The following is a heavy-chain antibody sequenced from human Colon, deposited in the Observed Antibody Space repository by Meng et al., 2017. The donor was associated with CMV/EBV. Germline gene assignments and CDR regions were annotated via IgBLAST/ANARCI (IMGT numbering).Heavy chain of an antibody. J-gene: IGHJ5*01. CDR1: GFKFRDYE. Sequence: GGSLELSWVGSGFKFRDYEMGLVRQAPGKGLEWLAYISSSGPTVYYSDPVKGRFTISKDNMKNSLYLQMTFLRADDTAVYDCATEPCSGVNGYSPGNWFDFWGQGTLVTVSS. CDR2: ISSSGPTV. V-gene: IGHV3-48*03. CDR3: ATEPCSGVNGYSPGNWFDF. D-gene: IGHD2-15*01.